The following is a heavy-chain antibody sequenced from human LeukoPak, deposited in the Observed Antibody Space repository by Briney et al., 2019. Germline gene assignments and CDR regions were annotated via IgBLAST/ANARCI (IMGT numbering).Heavy chain of an antibody. CDR2: IYYSGSS. CDR1: GGSFSGYY. J-gene: IGHJ4*02. D-gene: IGHD2-21*02. Sequence: SETLSLTCAVYGGSFSGYYWSWIRQHPGKGLEWIGYIYYSGSSYYNPSLKSRVSTSVDTSKNQFSLKLSSVTAADTAMYYCARCVGGRACYSDYWGQGTLVTVSS. CDR3: ARCVGGRACYSDY. V-gene: IGHV4-31*11.